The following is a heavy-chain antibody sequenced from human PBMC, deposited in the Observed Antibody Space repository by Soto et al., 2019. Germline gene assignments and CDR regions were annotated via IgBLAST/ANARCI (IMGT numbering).Heavy chain of an antibody. CDR3: ARVPSP. CDR2: IYHNRNT. V-gene: IGHV4-30-2*01. CDR1: GGSISSGGYS. Sequence: QLQLQESGSGLVKPSQTLSLTCAVSGGSISSGGYSWSWFRQPPGKGLEWIGYIYHNRNTYYNPSLKSRVTITVDRSKNQFSLKLSSVTAADTAMYYCARVPSPWGQGTLVTVSS. J-gene: IGHJ5*02.